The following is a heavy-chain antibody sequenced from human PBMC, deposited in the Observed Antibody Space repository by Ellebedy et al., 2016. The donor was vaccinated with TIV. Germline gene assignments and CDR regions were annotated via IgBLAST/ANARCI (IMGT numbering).Heavy chain of an antibody. Sequence: PGGSLRLSCAASGFPFSNYEMIWVRQAPGKGLEWVSYISSSGTTIYYADSVKGRLTISRDNAKNSLHLQMNNLRAEDTAVYYCAGGYYAKDYYYYSVMDVWGQGTTVAVSS. CDR3: AGGYYAKDYYYYSVMDV. CDR2: ISSSGTTI. CDR1: GFPFSNYE. D-gene: IGHD1-26*01. J-gene: IGHJ6*02. V-gene: IGHV3-48*03.